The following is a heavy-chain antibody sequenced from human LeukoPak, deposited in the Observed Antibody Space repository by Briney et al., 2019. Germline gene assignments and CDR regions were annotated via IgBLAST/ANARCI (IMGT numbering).Heavy chain of an antibody. J-gene: IGHJ6*03. Sequence: SETLSLTCTVSGGSISSYYWSWIRQPAGKGLEWIGRIYTSGSTNYNPPLKSRVTMSVDTSKNQFSLKLSSVTAADTAVYYCARDSPIAAPQTYYYYMDVWGKGTTVTVSS. CDR1: GGSISSYY. CDR2: IYTSGST. CDR3: ARDSPIAAPQTYYYYMDV. V-gene: IGHV4-4*07. D-gene: IGHD6-13*01.